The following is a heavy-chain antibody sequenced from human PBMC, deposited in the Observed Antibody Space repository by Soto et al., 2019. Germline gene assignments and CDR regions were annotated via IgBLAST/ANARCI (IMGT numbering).Heavy chain of an antibody. CDR2: ISAYNGNT. D-gene: IGHD2-8*01. CDR1: GYTFTSYG. Sequence: GASVKVSCKASGYTFTSYGISWVRQAPGQGLEWMGWISAYNGNTNYAQKFQGWVTMTRDTSISTAYMELSRLRSDDTAVYYCARDLKDVGYCTNGVCYTFDYWGQGTLVTVSS. V-gene: IGHV1-18*01. CDR3: ARDLKDVGYCTNGVCYTFDY. J-gene: IGHJ4*02.